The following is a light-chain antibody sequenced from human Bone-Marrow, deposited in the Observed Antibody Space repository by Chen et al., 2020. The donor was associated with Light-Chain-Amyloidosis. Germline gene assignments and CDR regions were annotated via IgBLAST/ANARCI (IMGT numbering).Light chain of an antibody. CDR3: YSAADNNVV. CDR2: KDS. Sequence: SYELTQPSSVSVSPGQTARITCSGDVLAKKYARWFQQKPGQAPVLVIYKDSEGPSGIPERFSGSSSGTTVTLTISGAQVEDEADYYCYSAADNNVVFGGGAKLTVL. J-gene: IGLJ2*01. CDR1: VLAKKY. V-gene: IGLV3-27*01.